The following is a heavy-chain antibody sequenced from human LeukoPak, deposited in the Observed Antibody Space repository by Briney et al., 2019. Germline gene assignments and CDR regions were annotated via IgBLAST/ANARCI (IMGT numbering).Heavy chain of an antibody. D-gene: IGHD3-22*01. CDR3: ARGGSSGYYPYYFDY. CDR2: IKQDGSEK. J-gene: IGHJ4*02. V-gene: IGHV3-7*01. Sequence: GGSLRLSCAASGFTLTSYWMSWVRQAPGKGLEWVANIKQDGSEKYYVDSVKGRFAISRDNAKNSLYLQMNSLRAEDTAVYYCARGGSSGYYPYYFDYWGQGTLVTVSS. CDR1: GFTLTSYW.